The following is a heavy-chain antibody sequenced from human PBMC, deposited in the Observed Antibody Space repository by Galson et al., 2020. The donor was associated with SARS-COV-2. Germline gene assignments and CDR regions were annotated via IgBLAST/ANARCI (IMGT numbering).Heavy chain of an antibody. CDR1: GFTFSDYA. J-gene: IGHJ4*02. D-gene: IGHD4-17*01. CDR3: ARNDYDGNTYDY. CDR2: ISGSGFSK. Sequence: GESLKISCAASGFTFSDYAMTWVRQAPGKGLEWVSHISGSGFSKYYGDSVKGRFTISRDNSKKTVYLQMNSLRAADTAVYYCARNDYDGNTYDYWGQGIVVTVSS. V-gene: IGHV3-23*01.